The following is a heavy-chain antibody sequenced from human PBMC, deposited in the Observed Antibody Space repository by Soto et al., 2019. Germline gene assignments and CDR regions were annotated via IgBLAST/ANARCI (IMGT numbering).Heavy chain of an antibody. Sequence: GSLRLSCAASGFTFNNFAVSWVRQLPGKGLEWVSAIDDAGFREHYADSVRGRFTISRDNSRNTLFLQMTSLRADDTGVYYCARDRIISHAVYLNWGQGTLVTVSS. D-gene: IGHD2-8*01. CDR2: IDDAGFRE. V-gene: IGHV3-23*01. CDR3: ARDRIISHAVYLN. J-gene: IGHJ4*02. CDR1: GFTFNNFA.